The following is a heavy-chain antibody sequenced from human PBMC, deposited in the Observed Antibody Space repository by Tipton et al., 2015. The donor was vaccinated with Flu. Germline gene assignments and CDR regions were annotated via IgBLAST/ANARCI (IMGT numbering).Heavy chain of an antibody. CDR2: INHSGST. CDR3: ARGYGNSGYELRDYNWFDP. J-gene: IGHJ5*02. D-gene: IGHD5-12*01. V-gene: IGHV4-34*01. CDR1: GGSISSYY. Sequence: TLSLTYTVSGGSISSYYWSWIRQPPGKGLEWIGEINHSGSTNYNPSLKSRVTISVDTSKNQFSLKLSSVTAADTAVYYCARGYGNSGYELRDYNWFDPWGQGTLVTVSS.